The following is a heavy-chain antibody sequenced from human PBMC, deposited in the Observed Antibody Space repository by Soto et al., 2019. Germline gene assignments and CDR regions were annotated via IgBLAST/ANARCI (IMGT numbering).Heavy chain of an antibody. J-gene: IGHJ6*03. D-gene: IGHD2-21*01. V-gene: IGHV4-39*01. CDR2: IYYSGST. Sequence: SETLSLTCTVSGGSISSSSYYWGWIRQPPGKGLEWIGSIYYSGSTYYNPSLKSRVTISVDTSKNQFSLKLSSVTAADTAVYYCASNDHLVGYYYYIDVWGKGTTVTVSS. CDR3: ASNDHLVGYYYYIDV. CDR1: GGSISSSSYY.